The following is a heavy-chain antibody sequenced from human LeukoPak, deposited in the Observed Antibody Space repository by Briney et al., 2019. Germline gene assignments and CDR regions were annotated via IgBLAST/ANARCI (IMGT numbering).Heavy chain of an antibody. Sequence: ASVKVSCKASGYTFTSYDINWVRQATGQGLEWMGWMNPNSGNTGYAQKFQGRVTMTRNTSISTAYMGLSSLRSEDTAVYYCAIGRDGYNLGAFDIWGQGTVVTVSS. J-gene: IGHJ3*02. V-gene: IGHV1-8*01. D-gene: IGHD5-24*01. CDR1: GYTFTSYD. CDR3: AIGRDGYNLGAFDI. CDR2: MNPNSGNT.